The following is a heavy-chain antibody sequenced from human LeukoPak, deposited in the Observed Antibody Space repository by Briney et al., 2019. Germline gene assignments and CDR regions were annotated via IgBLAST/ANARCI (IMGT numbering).Heavy chain of an antibody. CDR1: GFTLISYP. Sequence: GGSLRLSCAASGFTLISYPMIWVRQAPGKGLEWVSYISGPSTTIYYADSVKSRFTISRDNAKQSLYLQMNSLRVEDTAVYYCARDRAGGSGIMAYDYWSQGTLVTVSS. V-gene: IGHV3-48*04. J-gene: IGHJ4*02. D-gene: IGHD3-10*01. CDR2: ISGPSTTI. CDR3: ARDRAGGSGIMAYDY.